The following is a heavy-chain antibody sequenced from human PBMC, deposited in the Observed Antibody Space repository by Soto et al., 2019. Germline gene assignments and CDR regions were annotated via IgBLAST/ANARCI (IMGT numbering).Heavy chain of an antibody. D-gene: IGHD6-13*01. J-gene: IGHJ5*02. CDR1: GFSLSNAGLG. V-gene: IGHV2-26*04. Sequence: QVTVKESGPVLVKPTETLTLTCTVSGFSLSNAGLGVSWIRQPPGKALEWLAHIFSNDEKSYSTSLKTRLTVSKDNPKSQVVLTMTNMDPVDTATYYCASTSSTSWYWFDPWGQGTLVTVSS. CDR2: IFSNDEK. CDR3: ASTSSTSWYWFDP.